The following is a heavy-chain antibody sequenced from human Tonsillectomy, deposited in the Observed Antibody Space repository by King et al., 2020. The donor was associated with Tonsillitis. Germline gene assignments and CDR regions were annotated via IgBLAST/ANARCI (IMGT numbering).Heavy chain of an antibody. Sequence: QLVQSGGGLVQPGGSLRLSCAASGFPFCRNTMNWVRQAPGKGLEWVSYIRTCISTLYYADSVKGRFTISRDNAKNSLYLQMKSLRAEDTAVYYCASGWGTYDYWGQGTLVTVSS. CDR1: GFPFCRNT. V-gene: IGHV3-48*01. CDR2: IRTCISTL. D-gene: IGHD2-8*02. CDR3: ASGWGTYDY. J-gene: IGHJ4*02.